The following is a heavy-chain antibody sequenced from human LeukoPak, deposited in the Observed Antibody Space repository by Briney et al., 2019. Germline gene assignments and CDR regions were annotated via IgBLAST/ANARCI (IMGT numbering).Heavy chain of an antibody. V-gene: IGHV4-59*01. CDR1: GGSISSYY. CDR2: IYYSGST. CDR3: ARGGDPQPFDY. D-gene: IGHD2-2*01. Sequence: SETLSLTCTVSGGSISSYYWSWIRQPPGKGLEWIGYIYYSGSTNYNPSLKSRVTISVDTSKNQFSLKLSSVTAADTAVYYCARGGDPQPFDYWGQGTLVTVSS. J-gene: IGHJ4*02.